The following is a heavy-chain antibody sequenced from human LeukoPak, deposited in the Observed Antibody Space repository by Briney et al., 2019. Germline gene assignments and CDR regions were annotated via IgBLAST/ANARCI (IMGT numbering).Heavy chain of an antibody. Sequence: GRSLRLSCAASGFTFSSYGMHWVRQAPGKGLEWVAVIWYDGSNKYYADSVKGRFTISRDNSKNTLYLQMNSLRAEDTAVYYCARDRDYYYDSSGYFDAFDIWGQGTMVTVSS. D-gene: IGHD3-22*01. CDR1: GFTFSSYG. V-gene: IGHV3-33*01. CDR3: ARDRDYYYDSSGYFDAFDI. J-gene: IGHJ3*02. CDR2: IWYDGSNK.